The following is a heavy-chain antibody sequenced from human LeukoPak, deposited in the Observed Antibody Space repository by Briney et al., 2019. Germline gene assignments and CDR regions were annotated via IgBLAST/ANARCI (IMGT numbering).Heavy chain of an antibody. D-gene: IGHD2-21*02. Sequence: GGSLRLSCAASEFTFSRYPMHWVRQAPGKGLEWVAVISYDGSNKYYADSVKGRFTISRDNSKNTLYLQMNSLRAEDTAVYYCAKETDGVDAFDIWGQGTMVTVSS. CDR2: ISYDGSNK. CDR3: AKETDGVDAFDI. V-gene: IGHV3-30*04. J-gene: IGHJ3*02. CDR1: EFTFSRYP.